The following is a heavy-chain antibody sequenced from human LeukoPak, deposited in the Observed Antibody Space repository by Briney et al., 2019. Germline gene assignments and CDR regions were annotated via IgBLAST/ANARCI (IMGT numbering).Heavy chain of an antibody. CDR3: ARDRRYNWNFDAFDI. J-gene: IGHJ3*02. D-gene: IGHD1-7*01. V-gene: IGHV4-59*01. CDR2: IYYSGST. Sequence: PSETLSLTCTVSGGSISSYYWSWIRQPPGKGLEWIGYIYYSGSTNYNPSLKSRVTISVDTSKNQFSLKLSSVTAADTAVYYRARDRRYNWNFDAFDIWGQGTMVTVSS. CDR1: GGSISSYY.